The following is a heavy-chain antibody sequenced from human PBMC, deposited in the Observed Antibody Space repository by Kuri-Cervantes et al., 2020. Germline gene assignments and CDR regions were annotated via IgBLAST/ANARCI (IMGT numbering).Heavy chain of an antibody. D-gene: IGHD3-3*01. V-gene: IGHV1-46*01. CDR1: GYTFTNYY. Sequence: ASVKVSCKAFGYTFTNYYMHWVRQAPGQGLEWMGIINPSGGSTSYAQKFQGRVTMTRDTSTSTAYMELSRLRSDDTAVYYCARGGLEWLDLFGWFDPWGQGTLVTVSS. CDR3: ARGGLEWLDLFGWFDP. CDR2: INPSGGST. J-gene: IGHJ5*02.